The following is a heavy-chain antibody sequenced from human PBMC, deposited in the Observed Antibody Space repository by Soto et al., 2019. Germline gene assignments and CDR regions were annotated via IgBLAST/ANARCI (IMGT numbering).Heavy chain of an antibody. D-gene: IGHD5-18*01. CDR3: ARDVAAMVTPYFDY. CDR1: GFTFSDYY. J-gene: IGHJ4*02. CDR2: ISSSGSTI. Sequence: QVQLVESGGGLVKPGGSLRLSCAASGFTFSDYYMSWIRQAPGKGLEWVSYISSSGSTIYYADSVKGRFTISRDNAKNTLYLQMNSLSAVDTAVYYCARDVAAMVTPYFDYWGQGTLVTVSS. V-gene: IGHV3-11*01.